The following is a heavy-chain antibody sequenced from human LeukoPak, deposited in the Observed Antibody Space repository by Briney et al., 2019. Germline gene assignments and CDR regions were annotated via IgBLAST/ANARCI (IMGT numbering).Heavy chain of an antibody. D-gene: IGHD2-8*01. J-gene: IGHJ3*02. CDR1: GFTFSSYG. V-gene: IGHV3-33*06. CDR2: IGYDGSNK. Sequence: GGSLRLSCAASGFTFSSYGMHWVRQAPGKGLEWVAVIGYDGSNKYYADSVKGRFTISRDNSKNTLYLQMNSLRAEDTAVYYCAKEGVTDDAFDIWGQGTMVAVSS. CDR3: AKEGVTDDAFDI.